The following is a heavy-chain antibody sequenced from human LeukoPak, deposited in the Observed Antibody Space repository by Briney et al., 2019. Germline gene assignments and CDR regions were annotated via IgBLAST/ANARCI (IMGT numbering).Heavy chain of an antibody. D-gene: IGHD3-10*01. CDR3: ARDYVSGSFGP. CDR2: ISSSSSTI. CDR1: GFIFSSYG. Sequence: GALRLSCAASGFIFSSYGMNWVRQAPGKGLEWVSYISSSSSTIYYADSVKGRFTISRDNAKNTVYLQMNSLRAEDTAVYYCARDYVSGSFGPWGQGTLVTVSS. V-gene: IGHV3-48*04. J-gene: IGHJ5*02.